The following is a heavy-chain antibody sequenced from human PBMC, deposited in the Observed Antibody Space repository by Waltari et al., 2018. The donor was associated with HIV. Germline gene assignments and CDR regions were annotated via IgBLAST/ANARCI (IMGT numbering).Heavy chain of an antibody. J-gene: IGHJ4*02. CDR2: IKQDGSEK. D-gene: IGHD3-3*01. Sequence: VQLVESGGALVQPGGSLILACAASGFTFRHAWLIWVRQAPGKGLEWVANIKQDGSEKYYVESVKGRFTISRDNDKNSVDLQMNSLRAEDTAVYYCARDGGRRGPFGYWGQGTLVTVSS. CDR3: ARDGGRRGPFGY. V-gene: IGHV3-7*01. CDR1: GFTFRHAW.